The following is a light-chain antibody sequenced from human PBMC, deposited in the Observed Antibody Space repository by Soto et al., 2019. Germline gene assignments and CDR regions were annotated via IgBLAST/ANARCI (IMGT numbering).Light chain of an antibody. J-gene: IGKJ4*01. CDR1: QSISSW. CDR2: KAS. V-gene: IGKV1-5*03. CDR3: QPYNSYPLT. Sequence: MHMTQSPSTLSASVGDRVTITCRASQSISSWLAWYQQKPGKAPKLLIYKASSLESGVPSRFSGSGSGTEFTLTISSLQPDDFAPYYCQPYNSYPLTFGGGTKVDIK.